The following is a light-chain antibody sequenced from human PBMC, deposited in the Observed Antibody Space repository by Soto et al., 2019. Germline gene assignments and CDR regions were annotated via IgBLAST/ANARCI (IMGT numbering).Light chain of an antibody. CDR3: QQYNDYPLS. CDR1: QSISSW. J-gene: IGKJ4*01. V-gene: IGKV1-5*03. Sequence: DIQMTQSPSTLSASVGDRVTITFRASQSISSWLAWYQQKPGKAPKLLIYKASTLESGVPSRISGSGSATEFTLTIGSLQPDDFATYYCQQYNDYPLSFGGGTNVEIK. CDR2: KAS.